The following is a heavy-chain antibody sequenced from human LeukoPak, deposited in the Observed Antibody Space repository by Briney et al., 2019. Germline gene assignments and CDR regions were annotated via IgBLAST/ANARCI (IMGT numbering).Heavy chain of an antibody. CDR2: INHSGST. V-gene: IGHV4-34*01. CDR1: GVSFSGYY. D-gene: IGHD6-19*01. J-gene: IGHJ4*02. Sequence: SETLSLTCAVYGVSFSGYYWSWIRQPPGKGLEWIGEINHSGSTNYNPSLKSRVTISVDTSKNQFSLKLSSVTAADTAVYYCASIDEYSSGWYRYWGQGTLVTVSS. CDR3: ASIDEYSSGWYRY.